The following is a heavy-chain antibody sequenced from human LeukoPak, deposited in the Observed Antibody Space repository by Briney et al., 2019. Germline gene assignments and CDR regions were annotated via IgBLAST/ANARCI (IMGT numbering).Heavy chain of an antibody. J-gene: IGHJ4*02. V-gene: IGHV3-74*01. D-gene: IGHD3-3*01. CDR3: AIGYYDFWSGLDY. Sequence: PGGSLRLSCPGSLFTFSSYWMHWVRQAPGKGLVWVSRINSDGSSTSYADSVKGRFTISRDNAKNTLYLQMNSLRAEDTAVYYCAIGYYDFWSGLDYWGQGTLVTVSS. CDR2: INSDGSST. CDR1: LFTFSSYW.